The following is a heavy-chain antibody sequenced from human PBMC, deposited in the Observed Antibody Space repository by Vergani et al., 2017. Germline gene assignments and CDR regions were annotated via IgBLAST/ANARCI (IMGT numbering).Heavy chain of an antibody. J-gene: IGHJ4*02. D-gene: IGHD1-1*01. CDR2: IWYDGSNK. V-gene: IGHV3-33*01. CDR3: ARDLSWNYFDY. Sequence: VQLVESGGGLVKPGGSLRLSCAASGFTFSSYGMHWVRQAPGKGLEWVAVIWYDGSNKYYADSVKGRFTISRDNSKNTLYLQMNSLRAEDTAVYYCARDLSWNYFDYWGQGTLVTVSS. CDR1: GFTFSSYG.